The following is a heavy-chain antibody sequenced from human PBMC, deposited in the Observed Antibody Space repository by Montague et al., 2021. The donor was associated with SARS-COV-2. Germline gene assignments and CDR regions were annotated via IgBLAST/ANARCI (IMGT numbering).Heavy chain of an antibody. V-gene: IGHV4-31*03. CDR2: IYYSGNT. J-gene: IGHJ4*02. D-gene: IGHD5-24*01. CDR1: SDSISSGGYY. Sequence: TLSLTCIVSSDSISSGGYYWSWIRQHPGKGLEWIGYIYYSGNTYYNPSLESRVTTSVDTTKNQFSLTLNSVTAADTSVYYWARGPSRLATQEFYFGYWGQGTLVSVSS. CDR3: ARGPSRLATQEFYFGY.